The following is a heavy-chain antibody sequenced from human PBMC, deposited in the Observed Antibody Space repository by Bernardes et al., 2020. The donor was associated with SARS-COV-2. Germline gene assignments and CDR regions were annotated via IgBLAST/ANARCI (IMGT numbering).Heavy chain of an antibody. CDR3: VRHLHTTSRNQPFDS. J-gene: IGHJ4*02. Sequence: GEALTISCKASGYTFTSYWIGWVRQLPGTGLEWMGIMYPGDSDSRYSPSFQGQVTFSADKSIDTAYLQWSRLRASDTAMYYCVRHLHTTSRNQPFDSWGQGTLVNVSS. V-gene: IGHV5-51*01. CDR2: MYPGDSDS. CDR1: GYTFTSYW. D-gene: IGHD1-1*01.